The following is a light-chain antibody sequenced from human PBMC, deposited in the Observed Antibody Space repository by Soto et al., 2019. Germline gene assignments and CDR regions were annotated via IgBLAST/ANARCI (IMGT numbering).Light chain of an antibody. V-gene: IGLV1-40*01. CDR2: GNS. Sequence: QSVLTQPPSVSGAPGQRVTISCTGSSSNIGAGYDVHWYQQLPGTAPKLLIYGNSNRPSGVPDRFSGSKSGTSASLAIPGLQAEDEADYYCQAYDSSHVVFGGGTKVTVL. CDR3: QAYDSSHVV. CDR1: SSNIGAGYD. J-gene: IGLJ2*01.